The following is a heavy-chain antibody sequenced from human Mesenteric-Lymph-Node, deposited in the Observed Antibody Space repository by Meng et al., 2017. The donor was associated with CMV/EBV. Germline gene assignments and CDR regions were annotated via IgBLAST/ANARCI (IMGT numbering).Heavy chain of an antibody. V-gene: IGHV3-21*01. D-gene: IGHD3-10*01. CDR3: SRSRGPYYGMDV. CDR2: ISSSSSYI. CDR1: GFTFSSYS. J-gene: IGHJ6*02. Sequence: GESLKISCAASGFTFSSYSMNWVRQAPGKGLEWVSSISSSSSYIYYADSVKGRFTISRDNAKNTLYLQMNSLRAEDTAVYFCSRSRGPYYGMDVWGQGTTVTVSS.